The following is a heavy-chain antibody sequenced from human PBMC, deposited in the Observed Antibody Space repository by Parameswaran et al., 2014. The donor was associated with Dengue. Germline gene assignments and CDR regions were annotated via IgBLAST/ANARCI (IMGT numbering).Heavy chain of an antibody. V-gene: IGHV4-59*01. Sequence: RWIRQPPGKGLEWIGYIYYVGSANYNPSLKSRVTISVDTSKNQFSLKVSSVTAADTAVYYCARGPGMTGSYSFYAMDVWGQGTTVTVSS. J-gene: IGHJ6*02. D-gene: IGHD3-9*01. CDR3: ARGPGMTGSYSFYAMDV. CDR2: IYYVGSA.